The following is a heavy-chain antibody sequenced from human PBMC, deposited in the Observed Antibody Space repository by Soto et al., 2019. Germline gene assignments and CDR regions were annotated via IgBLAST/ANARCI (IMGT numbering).Heavy chain of an antibody. CDR3: AKYPAMIVGGDFDY. CDR2: ISGSGGST. CDR1: GFTFSSYA. Sequence: EVQLLESGGGLVQPGGSLRLSCAASGFTFSSYAMSWVRQAPGKGLEWVSAISGSGGSTYYADSVKGRFTISRDNPKNTLYQQMNSLRAEDTAVYYCAKYPAMIVGGDFDYWGQGTLVTVSS. J-gene: IGHJ4*02. V-gene: IGHV3-23*01. D-gene: IGHD3-22*01.